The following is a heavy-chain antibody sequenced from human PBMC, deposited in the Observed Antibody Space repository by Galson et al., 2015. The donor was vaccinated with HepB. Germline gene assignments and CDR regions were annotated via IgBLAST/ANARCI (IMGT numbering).Heavy chain of an antibody. CDR2: ISRSSHYI. D-gene: IGHD3-22*01. V-gene: IGHV3-21*01. CDR1: GFTFSTYS. J-gene: IGHJ6*02. Sequence: SLRLSCAASGFTFSTYSMNWVRQAPGKGLEWVSSISRSSHYIYSADSVKGRFTISRDNAKNSLYLQMNSLRAEDTAVYYCARDVTDDGSVYYDGFYYYGIDVWGQGTTVTVSS. CDR3: ARDVTDDGSVYYDGFYYYGIDV.